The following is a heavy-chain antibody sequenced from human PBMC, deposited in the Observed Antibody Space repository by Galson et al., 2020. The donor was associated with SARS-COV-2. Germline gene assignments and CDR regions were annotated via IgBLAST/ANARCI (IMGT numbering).Heavy chain of an antibody. J-gene: IGHJ6*02. CDR3: ARGRGYSGYAQGSYYGMDV. Sequence: SETLSLTCTVSGGSISSYYWSWIRQPPGKGLEWIGYIYYSVSTNYNPSLKSRVTISVDTSKNQFSLKLSSVTAADTAVYYCARGRGYSGYAQGSYYGMDVWGQGTTVTVSS. CDR1: GGSISSYY. V-gene: IGHV4-59*01. CDR2: IYYSVST. D-gene: IGHD5-12*01.